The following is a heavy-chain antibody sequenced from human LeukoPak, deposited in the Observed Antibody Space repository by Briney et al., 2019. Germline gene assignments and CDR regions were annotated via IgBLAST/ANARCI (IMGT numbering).Heavy chain of an antibody. Sequence: SETLSLTCTVSGGSISSYYWSWIRQPPGKGLEWIGYIYYSGSTNYNPSLKSRVTISVDTSKNQFSLKLNSVTAADTAVYYCARVGENDFWSGHDGTLFDYWGQGTLVTVSS. CDR1: GGSISSYY. D-gene: IGHD3-3*01. J-gene: IGHJ4*02. V-gene: IGHV4-59*08. CDR2: IYYSGST. CDR3: ARVGENDFWSGHDGTLFDY.